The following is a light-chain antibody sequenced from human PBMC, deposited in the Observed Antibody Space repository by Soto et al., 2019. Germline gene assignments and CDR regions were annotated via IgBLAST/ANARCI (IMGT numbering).Light chain of an antibody. J-gene: IGLJ2*01. CDR3: GTWDTSLTVVL. Sequence: QSVLTQPPSVSAASGQKVTISCPGSSSNIGKNYVSWYQQLPGTAPKLLIYETNKRPSGIPDRFSGSKSGTSATLGISGLQTGDEADYYCGTWDTSLTVVLFGGGTKLTVL. CDR1: SSNIGKNY. CDR2: ETN. V-gene: IGLV1-51*02.